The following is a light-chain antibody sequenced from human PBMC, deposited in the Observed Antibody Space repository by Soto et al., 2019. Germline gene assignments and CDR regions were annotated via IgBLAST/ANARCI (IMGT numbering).Light chain of an antibody. CDR3: QQYGRSPLT. Sequence: EVVLTQSPGTLSFSPGERATLSCRASQSVSESLAWYQQKPGQAPRLVIYTASRRATDIPDRFRGSGSGTDFTLTINRLEHEDFAVYYCQQYGRSPLTFGGGTKVEIK. V-gene: IGKV3-20*01. J-gene: IGKJ4*01. CDR1: QSVSESL. CDR2: TAS.